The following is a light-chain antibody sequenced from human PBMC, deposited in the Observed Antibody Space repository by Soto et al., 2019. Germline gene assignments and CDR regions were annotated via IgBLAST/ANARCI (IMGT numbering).Light chain of an antibody. V-gene: IGKV3D-20*01. J-gene: IGKJ5*01. CDR1: QSVSSSY. CDR3: QQYGSSRIT. Sequence: EIVLTQSPATLSLSPGERATLSCGASQSVSSSYFAWYQQKPRLAPRLLIYDASSRATGIPDRFSGSGSGTDFTLTISRLEPEDFAVYYCQQYGSSRITFGQGTRLEIK. CDR2: DAS.